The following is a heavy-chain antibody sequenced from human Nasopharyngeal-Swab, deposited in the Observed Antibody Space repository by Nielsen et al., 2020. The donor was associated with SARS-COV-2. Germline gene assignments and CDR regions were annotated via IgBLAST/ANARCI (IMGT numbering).Heavy chain of an antibody. D-gene: IGHD5-24*01. V-gene: IGHV3-64*01. CDR1: GFTITSYA. J-gene: IGHJ3*02. CDR2: ISLSGGMT. CDR3: AKDGDGYNSDAFDI. Sequence: GESLKISCAASGFTITSYAIHWVRQAPGKGLEYVSAISLSGGMTYYANSVKGRFTISRDNSKNSLYLQMNSLRTEDTALYYCAKDGDGYNSDAFDIWGQGTMVIVSS.